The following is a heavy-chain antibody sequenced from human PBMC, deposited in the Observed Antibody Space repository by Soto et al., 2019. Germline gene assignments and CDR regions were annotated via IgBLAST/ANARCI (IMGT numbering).Heavy chain of an antibody. CDR3: ATSLRTSSFYLRYYFDY. J-gene: IGHJ4*02. V-gene: IGHV1-24*01. D-gene: IGHD6-6*01. Sequence: ASVKVSCKVSGYTLTELSMHWVRQAPGKGLEWMGGFDPEDGETIYAQKFQGRVTMTEDTSTDTAYMELSSLRSEDTAVYYCATSLRTSSFYLRYYFDYWGQGTLVTSPQ. CDR2: FDPEDGET. CDR1: GYTLTELS.